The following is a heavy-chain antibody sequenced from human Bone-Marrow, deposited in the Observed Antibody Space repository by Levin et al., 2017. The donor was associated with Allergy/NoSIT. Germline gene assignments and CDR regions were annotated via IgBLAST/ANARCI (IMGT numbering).Heavy chain of an antibody. D-gene: IGHD6-13*01. CDR3: AKGPDEASAGPFDY. CDR2: FDPEEGET. CDR1: GNTLINLS. Sequence: GESLKISCKVSGNTLINLSMHWVRQAPGKGPEWMGGFDPEEGETIYAQNFQGRVTMTEDTSTDTAYMELSSLRSDDTAVYYCAKGPDEASAGPFDYWGQGTLVTVSS. J-gene: IGHJ4*02. V-gene: IGHV1-24*01.